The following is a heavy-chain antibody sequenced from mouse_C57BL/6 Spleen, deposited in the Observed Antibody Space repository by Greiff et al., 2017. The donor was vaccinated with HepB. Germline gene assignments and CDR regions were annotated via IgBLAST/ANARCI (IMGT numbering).Heavy chain of an antibody. CDR1: GFTFSSYA. CDR3: ARDDYSKGYWYFDV. V-gene: IGHV5-4*01. Sequence: EVMLVESGGGLVKPGGSLKLSCAASGFTFSSYAMSWVRQTPEKRLEWVATISDGGSYTYYPDNVKGRFTISRDNAKNNLYLQMSHLKSEDTAMYYCARDDYSKGYWYFDVWGTGTTVTVSS. D-gene: IGHD2-5*01. CDR2: ISDGGSYT. J-gene: IGHJ1*03.